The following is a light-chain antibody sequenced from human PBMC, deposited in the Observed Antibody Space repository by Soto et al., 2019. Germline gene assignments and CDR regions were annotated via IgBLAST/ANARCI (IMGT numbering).Light chain of an antibody. V-gene: IGKV3-15*01. Sequence: EIVMTQSPATLSVSPGERATLTCRASQSVSSNLDWYQHKPGQAPRLLIFGASTRATGIPARFSGSGSGTAFPITTTRLQSEDVAFYYCQQYNHYVTFGQGTRLEIK. CDR2: GAS. CDR1: QSVSSN. J-gene: IGKJ5*01. CDR3: QQYNHYVT.